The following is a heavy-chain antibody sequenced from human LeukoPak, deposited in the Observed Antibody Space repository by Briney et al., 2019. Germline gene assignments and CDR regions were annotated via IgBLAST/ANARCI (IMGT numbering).Heavy chain of an antibody. D-gene: IGHD4-17*01. CDR2: IYYSGST. Sequence: SETLSLTCTVSGGSISSYYWSWIRQPPGKGLEWIGYIYYSGSTNYNPSLKSRVTISVDTSKNQFSLKLSSVTAADTAVYYCARDTTTNELDYWGQGTLVTVSS. CDR3: ARDTTTNELDY. V-gene: IGHV4-59*01. CDR1: GGSISSYY. J-gene: IGHJ4*02.